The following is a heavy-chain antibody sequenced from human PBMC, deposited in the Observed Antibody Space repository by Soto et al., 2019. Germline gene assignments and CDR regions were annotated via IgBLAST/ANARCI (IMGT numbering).Heavy chain of an antibody. J-gene: IGHJ4*02. CDR3: ARGWLRDPWMY. Sequence: EVQLVESGGGLVKPGGSLRLSCAASGVIFSSYTMNWVRQAPGKGLEWVSSISARSTYIYYADSLKGGFTISRVNAYNSLYLQMNSLRAEDTAVYYCARGWLRDPWMYWGQETLVSVSS. CDR1: GVIFSSYT. CDR2: ISARSTYI. D-gene: IGHD5-12*01. V-gene: IGHV3-21*01.